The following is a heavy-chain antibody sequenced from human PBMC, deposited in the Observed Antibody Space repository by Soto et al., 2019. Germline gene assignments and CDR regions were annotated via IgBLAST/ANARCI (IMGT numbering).Heavy chain of an antibody. Sequence: LRLSCAASGFTFSDYYMSWIRQAPGKGLEWVSYISSSGASIYYADSVKGRFTISRDNAENSLSLQMNSLRAEDTAVYYGVRGGWSSSGGIAASWGQGTLVTVSS. CDR1: GFTFSDYY. CDR3: VRGGWSSSGGIAAS. D-gene: IGHD6-13*01. V-gene: IGHV3-11*01. J-gene: IGHJ5*02. CDR2: ISSSGASI.